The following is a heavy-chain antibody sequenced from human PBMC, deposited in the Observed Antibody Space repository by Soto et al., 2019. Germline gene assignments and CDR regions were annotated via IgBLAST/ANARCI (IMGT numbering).Heavy chain of an antibody. CDR3: ARARGYSYGQVDS. CDR1: GYTLTELS. D-gene: IGHD5-18*01. V-gene: IGHV1-24*01. CDR2: FDPEDGET. Sequence: ASVKVSCKVSGYTLTELSMHWVRQAPGKGLEWMGGFDPEDGETIYAQKFQGRVTITRDTSASTTYMDLSSLRSEDTAVYYCARARGYSYGQVDSWGQGTLVTVSS. J-gene: IGHJ4*02.